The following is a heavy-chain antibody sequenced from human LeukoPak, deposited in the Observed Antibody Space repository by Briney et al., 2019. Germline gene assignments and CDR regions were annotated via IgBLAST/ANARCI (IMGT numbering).Heavy chain of an antibody. Sequence: SETLSLTCTVSGGSISSYQWSWIRQPPGKGLEWLGNIYYSGSANYNPSLKSRVTISVDTSKNQFSLKLSPVTAADTAVYYCARVGVDYSGNIIKYFFDYWGQGTLVTVSS. J-gene: IGHJ4*02. V-gene: IGHV4-59*01. CDR3: ARVGVDYSGNIIKYFFDY. D-gene: IGHD4-23*01. CDR1: GGSISSYQ. CDR2: IYYSGSA.